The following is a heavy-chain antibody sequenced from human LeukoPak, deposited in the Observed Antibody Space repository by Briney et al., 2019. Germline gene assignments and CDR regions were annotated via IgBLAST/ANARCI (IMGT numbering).Heavy chain of an antibody. CDR3: AKDWSYGGNSWKYFGS. V-gene: IGHV3-9*01. Sequence: PGGSLRLSCAASGSTFDDYAMHWVRQAPGKGLEWVSGISWGSDSVDYADSVKGRFTISRDNAKNSLYLQMNSLRADDTALYYCAKDWSYGGNSWKYFGSWGQGILVTVSS. CDR2: ISWGSDSV. CDR1: GSTFDDYA. J-gene: IGHJ4*02. D-gene: IGHD4-23*01.